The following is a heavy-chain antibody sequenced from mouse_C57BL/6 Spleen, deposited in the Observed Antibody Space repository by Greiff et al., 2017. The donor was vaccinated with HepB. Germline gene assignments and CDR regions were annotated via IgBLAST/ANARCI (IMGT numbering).Heavy chain of an antibody. CDR3: TRGDYGNYGGFDV. V-gene: IGHV5-9-1*02. J-gene: IGHJ1*03. CDR2: ISSGGDYI. D-gene: IGHD2-1*01. Sequence: EVKVVESGEGLVKPGGSLKLSCAASGFTFSSYAMSWVRQTPEKRLEWVAYISSGGDYIYYADTVKGRFTISRDNARNTLYLQMSSLKSEDTAMYYCTRGDYGNYGGFDVWGTGTTVTVSS. CDR1: GFTFSSYA.